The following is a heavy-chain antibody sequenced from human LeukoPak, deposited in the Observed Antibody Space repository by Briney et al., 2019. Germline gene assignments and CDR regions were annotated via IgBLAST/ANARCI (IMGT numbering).Heavy chain of an antibody. V-gene: IGHV4-30-4*01. CDR2: IYYSGST. J-gene: IGHJ4*02. Sequence: PSQTLSLTCTVSGGSISSGDYYWSWIRQPPGKGLGWIGYIYYSGSTYYNPSLKSRVTISVDTSKNQFSLKLSSVTAADTAVYYCAVLAAAVDYFDYWGQGTLVTVSS. D-gene: IGHD6-13*01. CDR3: AVLAAAVDYFDY. CDR1: GGSISSGDYY.